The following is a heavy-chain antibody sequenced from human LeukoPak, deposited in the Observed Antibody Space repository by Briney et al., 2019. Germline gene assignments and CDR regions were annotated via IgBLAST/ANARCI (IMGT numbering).Heavy chain of an antibody. CDR1: GGTSSSYG. CDR2: INPDSGGT. D-gene: IGHD1-14*01. V-gene: IGHV1-2*02. Sequence: ASVKVSCKASGGTSSSYGISWVRQAPRQGLEWMGWINPDSGGTKYAQKFQDRVTMTSDTSISTAYMELSRLRSDDTAVYYCARDHLLFRQPPNWFDPWGQGTLVTVSS. J-gene: IGHJ5*02. CDR3: ARDHLLFRQPPNWFDP.